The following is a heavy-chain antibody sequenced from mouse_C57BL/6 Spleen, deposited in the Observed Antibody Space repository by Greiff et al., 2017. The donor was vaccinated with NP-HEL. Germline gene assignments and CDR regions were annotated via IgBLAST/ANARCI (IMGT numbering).Heavy chain of an antibody. V-gene: IGHV5-4*01. J-gene: IGHJ2*01. Sequence: EVQRVESGGGLVKPGGSLKLSCAASGFTFSSYAMSWVRQTPEKRLEWVATISDGGSYTYYPDNVKGRFTISRDNAKNNLYLQMSHLKSEDTAMYYCAREGDGYDGGSYFDYWGQGTTLTVSS. CDR3: AREGDGYDGGSYFDY. CDR1: GFTFSSYA. D-gene: IGHD2-2*01. CDR2: ISDGGSYT.